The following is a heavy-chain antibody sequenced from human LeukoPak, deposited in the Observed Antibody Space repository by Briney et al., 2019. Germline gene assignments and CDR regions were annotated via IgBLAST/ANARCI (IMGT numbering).Heavy chain of an antibody. D-gene: IGHD3-16*01. CDR3: ARGGKGGNWGKYYYDYDMDV. CDR1: GASLSPYY. J-gene: IGHJ6*02. Sequence: SETLSLTCTVSGASLSPYYWSWIRQPPGKGLEWIGYIYYTGSTNYNPSLKSRVTISVDMSKNQLSLKLSSVTAADTAVYYCARGGKGGNWGKYYYDYDMDVWGQGTTVTVSS. CDR2: IYYTGST. V-gene: IGHV4-59*01.